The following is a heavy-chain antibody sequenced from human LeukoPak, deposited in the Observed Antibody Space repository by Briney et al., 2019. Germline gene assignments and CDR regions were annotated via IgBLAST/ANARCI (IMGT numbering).Heavy chain of an antibody. V-gene: IGHV4-39*01. CDR2: IYYGGDT. CDR3: ARHRRSSGWPYYFDY. D-gene: IGHD6-19*01. CDR1: GGSITSYSYY. Sequence: ASETLSLTCTVSGGSITSYSYYWRWIRQPPGKGLEWIASIYYGGDTNYNPSLKSRVTISIDTSKNQFSLKLISVTAADTAVYYCARHRRSSGWPYYFDYWGQGTLVAVSS. J-gene: IGHJ4*02.